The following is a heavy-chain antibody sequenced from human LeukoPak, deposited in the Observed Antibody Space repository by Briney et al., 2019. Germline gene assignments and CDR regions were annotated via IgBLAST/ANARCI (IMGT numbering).Heavy chain of an antibody. D-gene: IGHD5-24*01. Sequence: ASVKVSCRASGYTFTSYGISWVRQAPGQGLEWMGWISAYNGNTNYAQGFTGRFVFSLDTSVSTAYLQISSLKAEDTAVYYCALSRDGYNLVDAFDIWGQGTMVTVSS. CDR3: ALSRDGYNLVDAFDI. J-gene: IGHJ3*02. CDR2: ISAYNGNT. CDR1: GYTFTSYG. V-gene: IGHV7-4-1*02.